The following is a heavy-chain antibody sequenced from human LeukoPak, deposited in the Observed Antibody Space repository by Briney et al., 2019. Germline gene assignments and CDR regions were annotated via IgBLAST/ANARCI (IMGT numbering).Heavy chain of an antibody. CDR2: IYYSGST. V-gene: IGHV4-59*01. Sequence: SETLSLTCTVSGGSISSYYWSWIRQPPGKGLEWIGYIYYSGSTNYNPSLKSRVTISVDTSKNQFSLKLSSVTAADTAVYYCARGHWSGGSCYAYNFDYWGQGTLVTISS. CDR3: ARGHWSGGSCYAYNFDY. J-gene: IGHJ4*02. CDR1: GGSISSYY. D-gene: IGHD2-15*01.